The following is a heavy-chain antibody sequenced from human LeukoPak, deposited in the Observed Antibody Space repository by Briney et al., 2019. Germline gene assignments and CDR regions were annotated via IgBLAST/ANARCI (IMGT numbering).Heavy chain of an antibody. V-gene: IGHV3-53*01. CDR3: ARGWEWEPLDY. J-gene: IGHJ4*02. CDR2: IYSGGST. D-gene: IGHD1-26*01. CDR1: GFAVSSNY. Sequence: QPGGSLRLSCAASGFAVSSNYMSWVRQAPGKGLEWVSVIYSGGSTYYADSVKGRFTISRDNSKNTLYLQMNSLRAEDTAVYYCARGWEWEPLDYWGQGTLVTVSS.